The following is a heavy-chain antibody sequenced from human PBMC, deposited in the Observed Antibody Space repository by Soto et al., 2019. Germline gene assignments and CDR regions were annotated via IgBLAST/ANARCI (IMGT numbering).Heavy chain of an antibody. Sequence: PEGFVRGKSVDFGGTFISYWINWDRQAPREGLEWVANINQDESQKYYADSVKGRFSISRDNARNALYLQMNSLRVEDAAVYYCATKVVIEGIGFVDYWGQGILFTVSS. D-gene: IGHD3-22*01. CDR3: ATKVVIEGIGFVDY. CDR2: INQDESQK. V-gene: IGHV3-7*01. J-gene: IGHJ4*02. CDR1: GGTFISYW.